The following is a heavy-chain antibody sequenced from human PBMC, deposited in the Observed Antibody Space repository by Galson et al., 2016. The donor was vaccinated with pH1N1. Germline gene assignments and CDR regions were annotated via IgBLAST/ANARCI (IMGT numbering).Heavy chain of an antibody. CDR3: ARPAEQQWLVILPFGY. Sequence: SLRLSCAASGFTFSNFWMHWVRQAPGKGLEWVANIRQDGSEKYYVDSVKGRFTISRDNAKNSLYLQMNSLTAEDTAVYYCARPAEQQWLVILPFGYWGQGILVTVSS. V-gene: IGHV3-7*01. J-gene: IGHJ4*02. CDR1: GFTFSNFW. D-gene: IGHD6-19*01. CDR2: IRQDGSEK.